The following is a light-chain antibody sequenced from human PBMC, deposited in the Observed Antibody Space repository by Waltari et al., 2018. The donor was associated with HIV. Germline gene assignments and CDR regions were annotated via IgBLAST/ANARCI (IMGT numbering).Light chain of an antibody. CDR2: KDS. CDR3: AAWDDSLDDAL. Sequence: HSALTQRPSASGTPGQRVPIPCSGGRSNLGRNTVSWYHQDPGTAPMLVVHKDSHRPSGVPERFSGSNSGTSASLTISGVQSEDEADYFCAAWDDSLDDALFGGGTELTVL. V-gene: IGLV1-44*01. J-gene: IGLJ2*01. CDR1: RSNLGRNT.